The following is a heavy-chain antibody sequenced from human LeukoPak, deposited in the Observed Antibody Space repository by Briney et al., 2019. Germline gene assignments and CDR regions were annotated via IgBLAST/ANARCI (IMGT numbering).Heavy chain of an antibody. CDR3: ARAPTYCGGDCSEYFQH. CDR2: ISAYNGNT. CDR1: GYTFTSYG. J-gene: IGHJ1*01. V-gene: IGHV1-18*01. D-gene: IGHD2-21*02. Sequence: ASVKVSCKASGYTFTSYGISWVRQAPGQGLEWMGWISAYNGNTNYAQKLQGRVTMTTDTSTSTAYMELRSLRSDDTAVYYCARAPTYCGGDCSEYFQHWGQGTLVTVSS.